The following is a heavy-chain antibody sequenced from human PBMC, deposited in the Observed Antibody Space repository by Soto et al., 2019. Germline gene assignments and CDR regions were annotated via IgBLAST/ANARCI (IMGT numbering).Heavy chain of an antibody. CDR2: IVVGSGNT. D-gene: IGHD6-13*01. CDR3: AALPNSLIIAAATKDIDY. J-gene: IGHJ4*02. CDR1: GFTFTSSA. Sequence: ASVKVSCKASGFTFTSSAVQWVRQARGQRLEWIGWIVVGSGNTNYAQKFQERVTITRDMSTSTAYMELSSLRSEDTAVYYCAALPNSLIIAAATKDIDYWGQGTLVTVSS. V-gene: IGHV1-58*01.